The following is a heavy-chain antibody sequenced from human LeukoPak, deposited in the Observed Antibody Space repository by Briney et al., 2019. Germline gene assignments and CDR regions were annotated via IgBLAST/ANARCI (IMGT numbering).Heavy chain of an antibody. D-gene: IGHD2-21*01. CDR1: GGTFSSYS. CDR3: ARETLGCGGDCLDY. V-gene: IGHV1-69*04. CDR2: IIPILDIA. J-gene: IGHJ4*02. Sequence: ASVKVSCKASGGTFSSYSISWMRQAPGQGLEWMGRIIPILDIANYAQKFQGRVTITADKSTSTAYMELSSLRAEDTAVYYCARETLGCGGDCLDYWGQGTRVTVSS.